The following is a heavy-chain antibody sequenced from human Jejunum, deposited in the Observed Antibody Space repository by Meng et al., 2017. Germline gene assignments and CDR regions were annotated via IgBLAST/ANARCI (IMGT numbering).Heavy chain of an antibody. D-gene: IGHD4-11*01. J-gene: IGHJ4*02. CDR3: ARQLIY. Sequence: EVQRVEAGGGWGQPGGSLRLSCVASGLTFSNYAMSWVRQAPGKGMEWVSSISGSDVNTYYTDSVKGRFTISRDNSKNTLFLQMNSLRAEDTALYYCARQLIYWGQGTLVTVSS. V-gene: IGHV3-23*04. CDR1: GLTFSNYA. CDR2: ISGSDVNT.